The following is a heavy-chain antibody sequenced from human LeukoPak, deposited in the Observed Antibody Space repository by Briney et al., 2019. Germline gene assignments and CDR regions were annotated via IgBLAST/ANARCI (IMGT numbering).Heavy chain of an antibody. Sequence: SETLSLTCTVSGGSISSSSYYWGWIRQPPGKGLEWIGSTYYSGSTYYNPSLKSRVTISVDTSKNQFSLKLSSVTAADTAVYYCARQSWSGYSYYYYYMDVWGKGTTVTVSS. CDR1: GGSISSSSYY. J-gene: IGHJ6*03. D-gene: IGHD1-14*01. CDR3: ARQSWSGYSYYYYYMDV. CDR2: TYYSGST. V-gene: IGHV4-39*01.